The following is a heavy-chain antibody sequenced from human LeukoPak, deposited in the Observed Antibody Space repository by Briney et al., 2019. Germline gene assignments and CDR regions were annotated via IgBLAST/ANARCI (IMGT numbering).Heavy chain of an antibody. D-gene: IGHD6-19*01. CDR2: IYYSGST. J-gene: IGHJ4*02. CDR3: ARAVAGRQRLDY. V-gene: IGHV4-59*12. CDR1: GGSMSPYH. Sequence: SETLSLTCTVSGGSMSPYHWGWIRQPPGKGLEWTGYIYYSGSTNYNPSLKSRVTISVDTSKNQFSLKLSSVTAADTAVYYCARAVAGRQRLDYWGQGTLVTVSS.